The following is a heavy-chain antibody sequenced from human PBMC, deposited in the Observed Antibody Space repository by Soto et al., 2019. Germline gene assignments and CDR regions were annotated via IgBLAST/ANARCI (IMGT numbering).Heavy chain of an antibody. CDR1: GFTFRKFA. CDR2: INENGVYT. Sequence: GGSLRLSCVASGFTFRKFAMSWVRQAPGKGLEWVSTINENGVYTHYADTVKGRFAISRDDSKTTVYLQMNGLRVEDTATYYCVKGNSGYYYEYWGQGTLVTVSS. CDR3: VKGNSGYYYEY. V-gene: IGHV3-23*01. D-gene: IGHD5-12*01. J-gene: IGHJ4*02.